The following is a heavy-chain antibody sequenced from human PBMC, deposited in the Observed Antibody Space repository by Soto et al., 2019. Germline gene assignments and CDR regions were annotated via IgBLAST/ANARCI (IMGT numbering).Heavy chain of an antibody. V-gene: IGHV4-34*01. CDR2: INHSGST. J-gene: IGHJ6*02. Sequence: PSEILSLTCAVYGGHFSGYYWSWIRQPPGKGLEWIGEINHSGSTNYNPSLKSRVTISVDTSKNQFSLKRSSVTVADTAVYYCARALGSTYYYGMDVWGQGTTVTVSS. D-gene: IGHD3-16*01. CDR1: GGHFSGYY. CDR3: ARALGSTYYYGMDV.